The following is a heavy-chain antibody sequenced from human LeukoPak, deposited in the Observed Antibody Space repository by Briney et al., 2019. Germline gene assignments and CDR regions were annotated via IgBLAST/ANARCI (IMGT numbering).Heavy chain of an antibody. J-gene: IGHJ4*02. D-gene: IGHD3-22*01. Sequence: LAGGSLRLSCAASGFTFSTYSMNWVRQAPGKGLEWVSGINWNGGSRGYADSVKGRFTISRDNAKNSLYLQMNSLRAEDTALYYCARSRHSYDSSGFPHYWGQGTLVTVSS. V-gene: IGHV3-20*04. CDR3: ARSRHSYDSSGFPHY. CDR2: INWNGGSR. CDR1: GFTFSTYS.